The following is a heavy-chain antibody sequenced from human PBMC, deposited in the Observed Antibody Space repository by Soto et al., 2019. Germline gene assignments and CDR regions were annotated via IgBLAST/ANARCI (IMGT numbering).Heavy chain of an antibody. Sequence: GGSLRLSCVASGFSFSSYTMNWVRQAPGKGLEWVSGVSGDGGNTYYADSVKGRFSISRDNSKNTLYLQLNSLRAEDTAIYYCAKDRMGASGWFDPWGQGTPVTVSS. D-gene: IGHD1-26*01. J-gene: IGHJ5*02. CDR1: GFSFSSYT. CDR3: AKDRMGASGWFDP. CDR2: VSGDGGNT. V-gene: IGHV3-23*01.